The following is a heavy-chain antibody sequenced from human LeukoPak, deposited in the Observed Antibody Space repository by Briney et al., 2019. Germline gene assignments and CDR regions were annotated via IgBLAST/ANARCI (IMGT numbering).Heavy chain of an antibody. J-gene: IGHJ4*02. CDR3: AKLVYSSWSSKRLFRFDY. V-gene: IGHV3-30-3*02. D-gene: IGHD6-25*01. CDR2: ISYDGSNK. Sequence: PGRSLRLSCAASGFTFSSYAMHWVRQAPGKGLEWVAVISYDGSNKYYADSVKGRFTISRDNSKNTLYLQMNSLRAEDTAVYYCAKLVYSSWSSKRLFRFDYWGQGTLVTVSS. CDR1: GFTFSSYA.